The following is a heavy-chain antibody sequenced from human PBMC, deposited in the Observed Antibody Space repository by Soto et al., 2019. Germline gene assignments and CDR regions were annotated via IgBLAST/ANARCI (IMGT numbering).Heavy chain of an antibody. V-gene: IGHV3-30-3*01. CDR1: GFTFSSYA. Sequence: RGSLRLSCAASGFTFSSYAMHWVRQAPGKGLEWVAVISYDGSNKYYADSVKGRFTISRDNSKNTLYLQMNSLRAEDTAVYYCASPRWRGRSGYYGSGSYYGYYYGMDVWGQGTTVTVSS. J-gene: IGHJ6*02. D-gene: IGHD3-10*01. CDR2: ISYDGSNK. CDR3: ASPRWRGRSGYYGSGSYYGYYYGMDV.